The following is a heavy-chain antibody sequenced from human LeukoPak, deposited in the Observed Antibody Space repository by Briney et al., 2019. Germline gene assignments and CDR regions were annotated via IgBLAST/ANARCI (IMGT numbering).Heavy chain of an antibody. V-gene: IGHV3-48*01. CDR3: ARDNDWAFHY. D-gene: IGHD3-9*01. J-gene: IGHJ4*02. CDR2: INHNGEMI. CDR1: GFTFSNYV. Sequence: GGSLRLFCAASGFTFSNYVMSWVRQAPGKGLEWVSYINHNGEMIFYPDFVKGRFTISRDNAKNSLYLQMNSLRGEDTAVYYCARDNDWAFHYWGQGTLVTVSS.